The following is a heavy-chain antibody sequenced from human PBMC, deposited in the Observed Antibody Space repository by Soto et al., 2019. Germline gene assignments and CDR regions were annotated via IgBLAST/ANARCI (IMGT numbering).Heavy chain of an antibody. D-gene: IGHD3-22*01. CDR3: ARMYYYDSSGYYYSANWFDP. CDR2: IYNGGST. CDR1: GASITTFY. J-gene: IGHJ5*02. V-gene: IGHV4-59*01. Sequence: PSETLSLTCTVSGASITTFYMWIRQPPGRGLEYIAYIYNGGSTNYNPSLKSRVTISVDTSKNQFSLKLSSVTAADTAVYYCARMYYYDSSGYYYSANWFDPWGQGTLVTVSS.